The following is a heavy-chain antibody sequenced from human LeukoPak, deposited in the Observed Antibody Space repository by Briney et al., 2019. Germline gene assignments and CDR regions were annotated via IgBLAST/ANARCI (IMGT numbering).Heavy chain of an antibody. J-gene: IGHJ4*02. CDR2: ISSSGSLV. Sequence: GGSLRLSCAASGFDFNIYEMIWVRQAPGKEPEWISYISSSGSLVYYAASVKGRFTVSRDNAQKSLFLQMNGLRVEDTAMYYCARDSLHNYGGTGYGYYFDYWGQGTPVTVSS. V-gene: IGHV3-48*03. CDR3: ARDSLHNYGGTGYGYYFDY. D-gene: IGHD4/OR15-4a*01. CDR1: GFDFNIYE.